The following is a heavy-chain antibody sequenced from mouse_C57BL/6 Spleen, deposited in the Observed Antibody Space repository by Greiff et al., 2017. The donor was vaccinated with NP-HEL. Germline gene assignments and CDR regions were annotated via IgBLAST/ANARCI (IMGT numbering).Heavy chain of an antibody. CDR2: IDPSDSYT. CDR3: ARSGDEPFDY. D-gene: IGHD3-1*01. Sequence: VQLQQPGAELVMPGASVKLSCKASGYTFTSYWMHWVKQRPGQGLEWIGEIDPSDSYTNYNQKFKGKSTLTVDKSSSTAYMQLSSLTSEDSAFYYCARSGDEPFDYWGQGTTLTVSS. V-gene: IGHV1-69*01. CDR1: GYTFTSYW. J-gene: IGHJ2*01.